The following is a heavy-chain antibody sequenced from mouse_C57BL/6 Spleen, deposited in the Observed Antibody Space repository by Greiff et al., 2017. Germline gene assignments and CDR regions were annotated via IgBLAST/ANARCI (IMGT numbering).Heavy chain of an antibody. V-gene: IGHV1-18*01. CDR3: ARSYYGSDAMDY. Sequence: VHVKQSGPELVKPGASVKIPCKASGYTFTDYNMDWVKQSHGKSLEWIGDINPNNGGTIYNQKFKGKATLTVDKSSSTAYIELRSLTSEDTAVYYCARSYYGSDAMDYWGQGTSVTVSS. CDR1: GYTFTDYN. CDR2: INPNNGGT. J-gene: IGHJ4*01. D-gene: IGHD1-1*01.